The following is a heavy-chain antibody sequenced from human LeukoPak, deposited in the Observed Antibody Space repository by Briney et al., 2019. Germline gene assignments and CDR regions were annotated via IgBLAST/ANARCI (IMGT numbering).Heavy chain of an antibody. CDR1: GGSFSGYY. Sequence: SETLSLTCAVYGGSFSGYYWSWIRQPPGKRLEWIGEINHSGSTNYNPSLKSRVTISVDTSKNQFSLKLSSVTAADTAVYYCARGVYYDSGIDYWGQGTLVTVSS. D-gene: IGHD3-22*01. J-gene: IGHJ4*02. V-gene: IGHV4-34*01. CDR3: ARGVYYDSGIDY. CDR2: INHSGST.